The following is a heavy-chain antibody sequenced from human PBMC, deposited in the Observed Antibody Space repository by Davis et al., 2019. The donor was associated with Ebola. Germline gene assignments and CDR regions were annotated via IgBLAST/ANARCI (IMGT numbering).Heavy chain of an antibody. CDR1: GGSFSGYY. CDR3: ARNPYDFWSGYYRGDNWFDP. Sequence: SETLSLTCAVYGGSFSGYYWSWIRQPPGKGLEWIGEINHSGSTNYNPSLKSRVTISVGTSKNQFSLKLSSVTAADTAVYYCARNPYDFWSGYYRGDNWFDPWGQGTLVTVSS. J-gene: IGHJ5*02. CDR2: INHSGST. D-gene: IGHD3-3*01. V-gene: IGHV4-34*01.